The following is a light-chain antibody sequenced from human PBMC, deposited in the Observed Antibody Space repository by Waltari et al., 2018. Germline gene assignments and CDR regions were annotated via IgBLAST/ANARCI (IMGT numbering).Light chain of an antibody. V-gene: IGKV1-13*02. Sequence: AIQLTQSPSSLSASVGDRVTITCRASQGINSRLVWYQQKPGKAPKLLIYNGFTLQSGVPSRFSGSGSGTDFTLTISSLQPEDFVTYYCQQFNGYPLTFGGGTQVEIK. CDR2: NGF. J-gene: IGKJ4*01. CDR3: QQFNGYPLT. CDR1: QGINSR.